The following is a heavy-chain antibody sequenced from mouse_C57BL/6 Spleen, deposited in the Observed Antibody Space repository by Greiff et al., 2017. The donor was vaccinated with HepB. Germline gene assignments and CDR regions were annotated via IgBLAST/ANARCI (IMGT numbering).Heavy chain of an antibody. D-gene: IGHD1-1*01. V-gene: IGHV1-61*01. CDR3: AREYYGLGYFDY. Sequence: QVQLQQPGAELVRPGSSVKLSCKASGYTFTSYWMDWVKQRPGQGLEWIGNIYPSDSETHYNQKFKDKATLTVDKSSSTAYMQLSSLTSEDSVVYYCAREYYGLGYFDYWGQGTTLTVSS. CDR1: GYTFTSYW. CDR2: IYPSDSET. J-gene: IGHJ2*01.